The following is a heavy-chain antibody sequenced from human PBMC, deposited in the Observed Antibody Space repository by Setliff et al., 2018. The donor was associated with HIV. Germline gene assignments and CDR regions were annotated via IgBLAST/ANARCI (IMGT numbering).Heavy chain of an antibody. CDR1: GGSIISYPNY. J-gene: IGHJ4*02. Sequence: SETLSLTCTVPGGSIISYPNYWGWIRQPPGKGLEWLAGIRHTGGTYYYPWDTYYNPSLQSRVIISVDTSNNQISLKLTSVTAADTAVYYCTIPASSLAPNWGRGTQVTVSS. CDR2: IRHTGGTYYYPWDT. V-gene: IGHV4-39*01. CDR3: TIPASSLAPN.